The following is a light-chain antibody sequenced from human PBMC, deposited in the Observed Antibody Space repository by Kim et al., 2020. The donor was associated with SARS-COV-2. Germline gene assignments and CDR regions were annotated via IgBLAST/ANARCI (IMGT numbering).Light chain of an antibody. CDR3: QQYGRSPLT. CDR2: DAS. J-gene: IGKJ4*01. V-gene: IGKV3-20*01. Sequence: EIVLTQSPGTLSLSPGEIATLSCRASQSVSSSYLAWYQHKPGQAPRLLISDASSRASGIPDRFSGSGSGTDFTLTITRLEPEDFAVYYCQQYGRSPLTFGGGTKVDIK. CDR1: QSVSSSY.